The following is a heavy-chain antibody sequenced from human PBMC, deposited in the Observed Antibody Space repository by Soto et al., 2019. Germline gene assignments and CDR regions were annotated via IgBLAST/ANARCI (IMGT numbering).Heavy chain of an antibody. CDR3: AKELNYYDSSGYNLHY. Sequence: GGSLRLSCAASGFPFSNYAMSWVRQAPGKGLEWVSAMSGRGGSTYYADSVKGRFTISRDNSKSTLYLQMNSLRAEDTALYYCAKELNYYDSSGYNLHYWGQGTLVTVSS. CDR2: MSGRGGST. J-gene: IGHJ4*02. V-gene: IGHV3-23*01. CDR1: GFPFSNYA. D-gene: IGHD3-22*01.